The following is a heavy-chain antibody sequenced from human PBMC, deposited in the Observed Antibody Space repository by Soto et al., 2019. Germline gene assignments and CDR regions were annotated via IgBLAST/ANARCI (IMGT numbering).Heavy chain of an antibody. V-gene: IGHV1-69*04. CDR2: IIPILGIT. J-gene: IGHJ3*02. CDR3: ARLGPDAFDI. D-gene: IGHD1-26*01. CDR1: GYTFTSYG. Sequence: GASVKVSCKASGYTFTSYGISWVRQAPGQGLEWMGRIIPILGITNYAQKFQGRVTITADKSTSTAYMELSSLRSEDTAVYYCARLGPDAFDIWGQGTMVTVSS.